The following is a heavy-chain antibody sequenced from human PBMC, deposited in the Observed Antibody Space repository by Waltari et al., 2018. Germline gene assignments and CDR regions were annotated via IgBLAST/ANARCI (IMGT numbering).Heavy chain of an antibody. Sequence: QVQLQESGPGLVKPSQPLSLTCSVSGGSITPGQHYWGWIRQAPGRGLEWIGHIFDNGKTYYNPTLETRVIESIDTSNNQFSVTLTSVTAADTAIYYCARGGGNFYFAFDIWGQGTSVTVSS. D-gene: IGHD1-1*01. CDR2: IFDNGKT. CDR3: ARGGGNFYFAFDI. J-gene: IGHJ3*02. CDR1: GGSITPGQHY. V-gene: IGHV4-30-4*01.